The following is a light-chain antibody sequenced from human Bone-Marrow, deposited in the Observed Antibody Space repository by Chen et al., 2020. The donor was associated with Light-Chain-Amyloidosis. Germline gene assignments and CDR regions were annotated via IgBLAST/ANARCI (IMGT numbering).Light chain of an antibody. CDR1: NIGSTS. V-gene: IGLV3-21*02. CDR2: DDS. CDR3: QVWDRGSDRPV. Sequence: SYVLTQPSSVSVAPGQTATIACGGNNIGSTSVHWYQQTPGQAPLLVVYDDSDRPSGIPERLAGPNSGNTATLPTSRVEPGDEADYYCQVWDRGSDRPVFGGGTKLTVL. J-gene: IGLJ3*02.